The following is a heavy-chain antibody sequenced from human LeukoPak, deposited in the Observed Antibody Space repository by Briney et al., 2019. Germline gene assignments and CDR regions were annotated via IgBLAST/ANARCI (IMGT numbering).Heavy chain of an antibody. V-gene: IGHV3-30*04. CDR1: GFSFSIYA. CDR2: ISYDGSDE. D-gene: IGHD5-12*01. J-gene: IGHJ4*02. Sequence: GRSLRLSCAASGFSFSIYAMHWVRRAPGKGLEWVAVISYDGSDEDYADSVKGRFSISRDNSKNTLYLQMNSLRGEDTAVYYCAREVATTSEYWGQGTLVIVSS. CDR3: AREVATTSEY.